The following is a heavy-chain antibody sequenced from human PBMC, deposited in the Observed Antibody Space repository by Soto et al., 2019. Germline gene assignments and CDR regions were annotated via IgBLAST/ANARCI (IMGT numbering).Heavy chain of an antibody. J-gene: IGHJ3*01. CDR1: GYSISSSHW. V-gene: IGHV4-4*02. D-gene: IGHD1-20*01. CDR2: ISHSGTA. Sequence: SETLSLTCAVSGYSISSSHWWTWVRQSPGKGLEYIGEISHSGTANSNPSLKSRVTLSVDKSKNHFSLTLTSVTAADTAAYYCARVVLSITRGAFDAWGQGTPVTVSS. CDR3: ARVVLSITRGAFDA.